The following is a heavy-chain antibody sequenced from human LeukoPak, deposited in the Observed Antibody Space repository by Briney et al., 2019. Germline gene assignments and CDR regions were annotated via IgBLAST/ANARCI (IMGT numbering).Heavy chain of an antibody. CDR1: RFTFGSFA. CDR3: GKTTAGYSSGQKPAWPVDY. J-gene: IGHJ4*02. D-gene: IGHD5-18*01. CDR2: NFEWGGRP. Sequence: GRSLRLSCEGSRFTFGSFAMCWVGQGPGKGLDGIAHNFEWGGRPHYADSVKGRFTISRDNSKNTVYLQINSLRAEDTAVYYCGKTTAGYSSGQKPAWPVDYWGQGTLVTVSS. V-gene: IGHV3-23*01.